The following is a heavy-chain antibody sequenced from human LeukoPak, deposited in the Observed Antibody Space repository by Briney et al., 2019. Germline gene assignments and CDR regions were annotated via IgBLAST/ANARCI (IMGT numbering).Heavy chain of an antibody. J-gene: IGHJ4*02. V-gene: IGHV4-59*08. CDR1: GGSINDYY. D-gene: IGHD1-1*01. CDR2: VSFIGRT. Sequence: SETLSLTCTVSGGSINDYYWSWIRQPPGKGLEWIGYVSFIGRTKYNASLKSRVTISVDTSKNQFSLKLSSVTAADTAVYYCARQGTAYNWNDRPIDYWGQGTLVTVSS. CDR3: ARQGTAYNWNDRPIDY.